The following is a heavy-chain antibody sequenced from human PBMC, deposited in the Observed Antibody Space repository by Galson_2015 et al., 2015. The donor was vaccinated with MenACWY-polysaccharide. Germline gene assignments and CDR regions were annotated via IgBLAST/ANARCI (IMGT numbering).Heavy chain of an antibody. CDR1: GGSISSYY. J-gene: IGHJ4*02. CDR3: ARKTYGDYSFDY. CDR2: IYYSGST. D-gene: IGHD4-17*01. V-gene: IGHV4-59*01. Sequence: QVQLQESGPGLAKPSETLSLTCTVSGGSISSYYWSWIRQPPGKGLEWIGYIYYSGSTNYNPSLKSRVSISVDTSKNQFSLKLSSVTAADTAVYYCARKTYGDYSFDYWGQGTLVTVSS.